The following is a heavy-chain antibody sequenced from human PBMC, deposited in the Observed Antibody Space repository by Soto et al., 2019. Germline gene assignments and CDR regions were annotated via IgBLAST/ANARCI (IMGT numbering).Heavy chain of an antibody. D-gene: IGHD3-3*01. CDR1: GGTISGYY. Sequence: QVHLQESGPGLVKPSETLSLTCSVSGGTISGYYWTWIRQPAGKGLEWIGRIYSTGNTKYNPALQSRVTMSLDTSNNQCSLRLISVTAADTAVYYCARGQRFSDWFDPWGQGTLVTVSS. CDR2: IYSTGNT. CDR3: ARGQRFSDWFDP. V-gene: IGHV4-4*07. J-gene: IGHJ5*02.